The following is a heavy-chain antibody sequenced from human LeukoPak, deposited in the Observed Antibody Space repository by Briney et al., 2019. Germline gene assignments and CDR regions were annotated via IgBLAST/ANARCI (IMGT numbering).Heavy chain of an antibody. J-gene: IGHJ4*02. D-gene: IGHD3-9*01. CDR3: ARDQDWAFDL. CDR2: INHNAEMI. V-gene: IGHV3-48*02. Sequence: GGSLRLSCEASGFPFGSYVMSWVRQAPGKGLEWIAYINHNAEMIFYPDFVKGRFTISRDNAKSSLYLQMNALRYEDTAIYYCARDQDWAFDLWGQGTLVTVSS. CDR1: GFPFGSYV.